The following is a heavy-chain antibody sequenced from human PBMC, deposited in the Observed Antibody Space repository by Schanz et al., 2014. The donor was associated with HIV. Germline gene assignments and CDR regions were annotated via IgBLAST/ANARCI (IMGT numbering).Heavy chain of an antibody. D-gene: IGHD2-2*02. J-gene: IGHJ4*02. CDR3: AKDPGILPRTYFDS. Sequence: QVQLVESGGGVVQPGRSLRLSCTASGFTFSNYGMHWVRQAPGKGLEWVAAIWYDGSNKFYADSVKGRFTISRDNSKNTLYLQMNNLRAEDTAVYYCAKDPGILPRTYFDSWGQGTPVTVSS. CDR1: GFTFSNYG. V-gene: IGHV3-33*06. CDR2: IWYDGSNK.